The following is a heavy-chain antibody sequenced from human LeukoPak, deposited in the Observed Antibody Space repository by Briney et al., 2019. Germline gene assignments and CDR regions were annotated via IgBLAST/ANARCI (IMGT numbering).Heavy chain of an antibody. CDR3: ARDPFCRSSTGCYFDYWFGP. Sequence: PGGSLRLSCTASGFKFDDYDMSWVRQVPGQGLEWVSGITWNGDKTGYADSVRGRFAISRDNTKKSLYLQMSSLRAEATALFYCARDPFCRSSTGCYFDYWFGPCGTVTLVTVS. D-gene: IGHD2-2*01. J-gene: IGHJ5*02. CDR1: GFKFDDYD. V-gene: IGHV3-20*04. CDR2: ITWNGDKT.